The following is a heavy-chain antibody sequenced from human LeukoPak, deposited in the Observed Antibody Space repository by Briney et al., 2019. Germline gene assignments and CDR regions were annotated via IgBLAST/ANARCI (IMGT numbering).Heavy chain of an antibody. CDR2: FYYTAST. V-gene: IGHV4-59*13. Sequence: PSENLSLTCSGSACSISNNYYGTWIPQPPGKGLEWIWYFYYTASTNLNSSLKSPVTMSLDTTSNHFSLKLTSLPAPATATCPCAGGETATAPRLDYWGQGTLVTVSS. CDR1: ACSISNNY. CDR3: AGGETATAPRLDY. J-gene: IGHJ4*02. D-gene: IGHD5-24*01.